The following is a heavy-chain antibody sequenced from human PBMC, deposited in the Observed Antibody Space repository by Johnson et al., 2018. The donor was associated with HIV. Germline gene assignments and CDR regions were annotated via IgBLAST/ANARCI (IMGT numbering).Heavy chain of an antibody. Sequence: QVQLVESGGGVVQPGGSLRLSCAASGFTFSSYGMHWVRQAPGKGLEWVAFIRYDGSNNYYAAPLKARSPISRDNSKNTLYLQMNSLRAEDTAVYYCAKDRGDGYTTAWAFDIWGQGTMVTVSS. CDR1: GFTFSSYG. D-gene: IGHD5-24*01. CDR3: AKDRGDGYTTAWAFDI. V-gene: IGHV3-30*02. J-gene: IGHJ3*02. CDR2: IRYDGSNN.